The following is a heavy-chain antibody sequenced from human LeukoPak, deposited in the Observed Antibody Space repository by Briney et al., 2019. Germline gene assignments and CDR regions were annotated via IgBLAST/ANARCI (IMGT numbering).Heavy chain of an antibody. CDR1: GYPFTGYT. Sequence: AASVKVSCKASGYPFTGYTINWVRQAPGQGLEWMGWISAYNRRTNYSQKFQGRVTMTTDTSTSTAYMELGSLRSDDTAMYYCARAALYDIPHYFDYWGQGSLVTVSS. CDR2: ISAYNRRT. V-gene: IGHV1-18*01. CDR3: ARAALYDIPHYFDY. D-gene: IGHD3-9*01. J-gene: IGHJ4*02.